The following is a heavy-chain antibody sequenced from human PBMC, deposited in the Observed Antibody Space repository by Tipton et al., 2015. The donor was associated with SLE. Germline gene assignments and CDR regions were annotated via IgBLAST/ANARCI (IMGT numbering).Heavy chain of an antibody. CDR1: GFTFSDYW. V-gene: IGHV3-74*01. Sequence: SLRLSCAASGFTFSDYWMHWVRQGPGKGLEWVSAISPDGSNRNYADSVKGRFTISRDNAKNTVYLQMNSLRAEDTAAYYCARDLRPYNYWGQGTLFTVSS. CDR2: ISPDGSNR. J-gene: IGHJ4*02. CDR3: ARDLRPYNY. D-gene: IGHD5-24*01.